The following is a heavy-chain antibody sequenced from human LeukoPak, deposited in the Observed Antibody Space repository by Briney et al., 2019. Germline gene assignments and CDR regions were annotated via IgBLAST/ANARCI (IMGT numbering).Heavy chain of an antibody. CDR1: GFSFNAYS. CDR2: INSDGSST. V-gene: IGHV3-74*01. J-gene: IGHJ5*02. CDR3: VRGVGGDSRFDP. D-gene: IGHD1-26*01. Sequence: GGSLRLSCAASGFSFNAYSMNWVRQAPGKGLEWVSRINSDGSSTRYADSVKGRFTISRDNAKNTLYLQMNSLRAEDTAVYYCVRGVGGDSRFDPWGQGTLVTVSS.